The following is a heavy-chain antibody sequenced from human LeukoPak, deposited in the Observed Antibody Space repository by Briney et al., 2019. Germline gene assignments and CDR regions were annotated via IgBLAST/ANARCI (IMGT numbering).Heavy chain of an antibody. J-gene: IGHJ6*03. V-gene: IGHV1-18*01. Sequence: ASVKVSCKASGYTFTSYGISWVRQAPGQGLEWMGWISAYNGNTNYAQKLRGGVTMTTDTSTSTAYMELRSLRSDDTVVYYCARDLFPIVVPAAHPVWPYYMDVWGKGTTVTVSS. CDR3: ARDLFPIVVPAAHPVWPYYMDV. CDR1: GYTFTSYG. CDR2: ISAYNGNT. D-gene: IGHD2-2*01.